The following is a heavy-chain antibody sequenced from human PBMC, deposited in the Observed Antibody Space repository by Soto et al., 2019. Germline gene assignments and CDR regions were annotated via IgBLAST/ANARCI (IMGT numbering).Heavy chain of an antibody. D-gene: IGHD6-6*01. J-gene: IGHJ6*03. CDR1: GYTFTNYG. V-gene: IGHV1-18*01. CDR2: ISAYNGDT. Sequence: QVQLLQSGAEVKKPGASVKVSCKASGYTFTNYGITWVRQAPGQGLEWLGWISAYNGDTHYTQRLQGRVTMTTDTSTSTAYMELRGLRSDDTAVYYCASVRQLVGYFYDNMDVWGKGTTVTVSS. CDR3: ASVRQLVGYFYDNMDV.